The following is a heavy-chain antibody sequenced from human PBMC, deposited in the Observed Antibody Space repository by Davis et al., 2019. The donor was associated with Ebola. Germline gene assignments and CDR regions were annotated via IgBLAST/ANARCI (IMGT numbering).Heavy chain of an antibody. CDR3: AQPGRKTWYSDSSGGPHAFDS. V-gene: IGHV3-53*01. CDR2: LDSGATT. CDR1: GFAVSTNH. J-gene: IGHJ4*02. Sequence: PGGSLRLSCAASGFAVSTNHMSWVRQAPGEGLEWVSVLDSGATTNYADSVKGRLTISRDNSRNTVYLEMYSLRVEDTAVYYCAQPGRKTWYSDSSGGPHAFDSWGQGTLVTVSS. D-gene: IGHD6-6*01.